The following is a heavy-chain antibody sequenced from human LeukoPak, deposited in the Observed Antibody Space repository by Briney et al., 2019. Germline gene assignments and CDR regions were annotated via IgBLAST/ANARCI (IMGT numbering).Heavy chain of an antibody. D-gene: IGHD4-17*01. Sequence: SVKVSCKASGGTFSSYAISWVRQAPGQGLEWMGRIIPILGIANYAQKFQGRVTITADKSTSTAYMELSSLRSEDTAVYYCASMTTVSYRDYWGQGTLVTVSS. CDR3: ASMTTVSYRDY. CDR2: IIPILGIA. V-gene: IGHV1-69*04. CDR1: GGTFSSYA. J-gene: IGHJ4*02.